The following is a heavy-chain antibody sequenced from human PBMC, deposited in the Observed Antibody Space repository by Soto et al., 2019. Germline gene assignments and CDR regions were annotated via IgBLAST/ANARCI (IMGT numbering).Heavy chain of an antibody. Sequence: SVKVSCKASGGTFSSYAISWVRQAPGQGLEWMGGIIPIFGTANYAQKFQGRVTITADKSTSTAYMELSSLRSEDTAVYYCASPRVGIVVVPAADLGYYYGMDVWGQGTTVTVSS. CDR1: GGTFSSYA. J-gene: IGHJ6*02. CDR3: ASPRVGIVVVPAADLGYYYGMDV. V-gene: IGHV1-69*06. CDR2: IIPIFGTA. D-gene: IGHD2-2*01.